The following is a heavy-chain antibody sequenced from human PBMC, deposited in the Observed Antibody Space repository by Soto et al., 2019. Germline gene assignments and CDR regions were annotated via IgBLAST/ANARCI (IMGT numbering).Heavy chain of an antibody. J-gene: IGHJ1*01. D-gene: IGHD6-13*01. V-gene: IGHV3-48*01. CDR2: ISSSSSTI. Sequence: GGSLRLSCAASGFTFSSYSMNWVRQAPGKGLEWVSYISSSSSTIYYADSVKGRFTISRDNAKNSLYLQMNSLRAEDTAVYYCARDLGSSWYPEFYQHWGQRTLVTVSS. CDR1: GFTFSSYS. CDR3: ARDLGSSWYPEFYQH.